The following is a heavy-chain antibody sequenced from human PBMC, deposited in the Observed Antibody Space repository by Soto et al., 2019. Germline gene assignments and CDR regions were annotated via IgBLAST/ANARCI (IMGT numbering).Heavy chain of an antibody. CDR2: LNPNTGDA. CDR1: VCICTANF. CDR3: ARVFREHSSSYWIDV. V-gene: IGHV1-2*06. D-gene: IGHD3-22*01. J-gene: IGHJ4*02. Sequence: SVKVACKSSVCICTANFINSVRQAPGQGLEWMGRLNPNTGDAEYAQEFQGRVTMTRDTSISTAYMEVTSPTSDDTAVYYCARVFREHSSSYWIDVWGQGTLVTVSA.